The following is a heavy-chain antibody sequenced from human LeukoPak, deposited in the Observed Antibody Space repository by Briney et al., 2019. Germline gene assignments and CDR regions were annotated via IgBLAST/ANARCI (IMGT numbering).Heavy chain of an antibody. CDR1: GGTFSSYA. V-gene: IGHV1-69*05. CDR3: ARGGTHTSYYDILTGYSSPFDY. J-gene: IGHJ4*02. D-gene: IGHD3-9*01. Sequence: SVKVSCKASGGTFSSYAISWVRQAPGQGLEWMGGIIPIFGTANYAQKFQGRVTMTTDTSTSTAYMELRSLRSDDTAVYYCARGGTHTSYYDILTGYSSPFDYWGQGTLVTVSS. CDR2: IIPIFGTA.